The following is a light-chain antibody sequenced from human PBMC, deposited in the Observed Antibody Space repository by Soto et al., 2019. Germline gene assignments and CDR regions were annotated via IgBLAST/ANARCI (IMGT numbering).Light chain of an antibody. CDR3: QQRSNSPLTYT. CDR1: QSVSSN. Sequence: EIVLTQSPATLSLSPGERATLSCRASQSVSSNLAWYHQKPGQAPRLLIYDASNRATCIPARFSGSGSGTDFTLTISSLEPEDFAVYYCQQRSNSPLTYTFGQGTKLEIK. J-gene: IGKJ2*01. CDR2: DAS. V-gene: IGKV3-11*01.